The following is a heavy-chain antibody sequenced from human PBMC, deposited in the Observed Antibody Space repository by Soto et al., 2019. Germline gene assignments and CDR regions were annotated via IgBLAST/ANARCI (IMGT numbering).Heavy chain of an antibody. CDR1: GFTFTHYY. Sequence: QVQLVQSGAEVRKPGASVKLSCQASGFTFTHYYIHWVRQAPGQGLEWLGIINPDTGTTSYAQTFQGRVTLPTDTSASTVYLELSGLAAEDTAVYYCANCPIYGGDSYFAYWGQGTLVTVSS. CDR3: ANCPIYGGDSYFAY. J-gene: IGHJ4*02. D-gene: IGHD2-21*01. CDR2: INPDTGTT. V-gene: IGHV1-46*01.